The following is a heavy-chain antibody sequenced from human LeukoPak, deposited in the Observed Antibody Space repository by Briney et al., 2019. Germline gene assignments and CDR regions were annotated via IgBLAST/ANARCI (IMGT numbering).Heavy chain of an antibody. CDR1: GFTFNTYG. Sequence: PGGSLRLSCAASGFTFNTYGMHWFRQAPGKGLGWVTFIRFDGSNKDYADSVKGRFTISRDNSKNTLYLQMHSLRPEDTAMYYCAKEIGDPGATPDYWGQGTQVTVSS. CDR3: AKEIGDPGATPDY. V-gene: IGHV3-30*02. D-gene: IGHD4-17*01. J-gene: IGHJ4*02. CDR2: IRFDGSNK.